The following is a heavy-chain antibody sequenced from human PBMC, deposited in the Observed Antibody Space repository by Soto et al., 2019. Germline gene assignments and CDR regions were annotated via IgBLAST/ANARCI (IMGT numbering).Heavy chain of an antibody. D-gene: IGHD6-19*01. CDR2: ITYNSDTT. V-gene: IGHV3-23*01. CDR1: EFSSSTLP. J-gene: IGHJ4*02. CDR3: AKDATRTSGWYYFDY. Sequence: GGSRKPSVPPSEFSSSTLPMGWVRQPPGKGLEWVSGITYNSDTTHYTDSVKGRFTISRDNSKSMLYLQMNGLRAEDTAVYYCAKDATRTSGWYYFDYWGQGALVTVSS.